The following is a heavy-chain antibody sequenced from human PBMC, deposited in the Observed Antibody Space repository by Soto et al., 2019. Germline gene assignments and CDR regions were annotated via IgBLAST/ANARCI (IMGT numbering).Heavy chain of an antibody. CDR2: IDPSDSQT. D-gene: IGHD6-6*01. Sequence: GESLKISCKGSGYSFAGYWITWVRQKPGKGLEWMGRIDPSDSQTYYSPSFRGHVTISVTKSITTVFLQWSSLRASDTAMYYCARRDSWQLAPDYWGQGTLVTVSS. CDR1: GYSFAGYW. CDR3: ARRDSWQLAPDY. J-gene: IGHJ4*02. V-gene: IGHV5-10-1*01.